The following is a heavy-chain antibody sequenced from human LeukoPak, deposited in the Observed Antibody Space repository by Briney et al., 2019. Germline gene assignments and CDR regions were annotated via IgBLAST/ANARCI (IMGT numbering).Heavy chain of an antibody. CDR2: ISSSSSYI. Sequence: PGGPLRLSCAASGFTFSSYSMNWVRQAPGKGLEWVSSISSSSSYIYYADSVKGRFTISRDNAKNSLYLQMNSLRAEDTAVYCCTQEYCSSTGCYEYFQHWGQGTLVTVSS. CDR1: GFTFSSYS. V-gene: IGHV3-21*01. CDR3: TQEYCSSTGCYEYFQH. J-gene: IGHJ1*01. D-gene: IGHD2-2*01.